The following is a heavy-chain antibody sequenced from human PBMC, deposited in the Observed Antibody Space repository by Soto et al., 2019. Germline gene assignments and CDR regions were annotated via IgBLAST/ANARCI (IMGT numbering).Heavy chain of an antibody. Sequence: GGSLRLSCAASGSDFNSYAMSWVRQAPGKGLEWVSAISHSGISTYLADSVKGRFTISRDNSKNTLYLQMNSLRVEDSALYYCAGALMDVVPPADHLFDPWGQGILVTVSS. J-gene: IGHJ5*02. V-gene: IGHV3-23*01. D-gene: IGHD2-2*01. CDR1: GSDFNSYA. CDR3: AGALMDVVPPADHLFDP. CDR2: ISHSGIST.